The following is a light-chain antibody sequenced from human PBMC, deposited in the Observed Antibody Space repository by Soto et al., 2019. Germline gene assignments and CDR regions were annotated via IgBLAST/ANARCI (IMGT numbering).Light chain of an antibody. Sequence: DIVMTQSPDSLAVSLGERATINCKSSQSVLYSSNNKNYLAWYQQKPGQPPKLLIYWASTRESGVPDRYSGSGSGTDFTPTSTSLQAEDVALYYCQPYYSTPWTFGQGTKVEIK. CDR2: WAS. CDR1: QSVLYSSNNKNY. V-gene: IGKV4-1*01. CDR3: QPYYSTPWT. J-gene: IGKJ1*01.